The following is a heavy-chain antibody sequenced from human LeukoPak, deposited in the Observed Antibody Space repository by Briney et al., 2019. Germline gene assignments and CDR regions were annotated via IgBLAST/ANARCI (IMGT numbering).Heavy chain of an antibody. J-gene: IGHJ3*02. Sequence: GESLKISCKGSGYSFTRYWIGWARQMPGKGLEWMGIIYPGDSDTRYSPSFQGQVTSSADKSISTAYLQWSSLKASDTAMYYCARRVVVPAAIPAYSFDSWGQGSMVTVPS. V-gene: IGHV5-51*01. CDR1: GYSFTRYW. CDR3: ARRVVVPAAIPAYSFDS. CDR2: IYPGDSDT. D-gene: IGHD2-2*01.